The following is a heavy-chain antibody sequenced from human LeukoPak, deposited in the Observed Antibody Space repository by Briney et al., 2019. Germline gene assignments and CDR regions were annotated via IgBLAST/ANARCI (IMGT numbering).Heavy chain of an antibody. CDR3: ASGIVVVPAAYYYYYYYMDV. CDR1: GYTFTSYY. D-gene: IGHD2-2*01. V-gene: IGHV1-46*01. J-gene: IGHJ6*03. Sequence: GASVKVSCKASGYTFTSYYMHWVRQAPGQGLEWMGIINPSGGSTSYAQKFQGRVTITADKSTSTAYMELSSLRSEDTAVYYCASGIVVVPAAYYYYYYYMDVWGKGTTVTVSS. CDR2: INPSGGST.